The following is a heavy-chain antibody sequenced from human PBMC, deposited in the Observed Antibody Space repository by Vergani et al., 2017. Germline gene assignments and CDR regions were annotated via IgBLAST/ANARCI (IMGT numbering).Heavy chain of an antibody. V-gene: IGHV4-61*10. CDR2: IYYSGST. Sequence: QVQLQESGPGLVKPSQTLSLTCTVSGGSISSGSYYWSWIRQPAGKGLEWIGYIYYSGSTNYNPSLKSRVTISVDTSKNQFSLKLSSVTAADTAVYYCARDGSTGYDFWSGYFIGWFDPWGQGTLVTVSS. D-gene: IGHD3-3*01. CDR1: GGSISSGSYY. CDR3: ARDGSTGYDFWSGYFIGWFDP. J-gene: IGHJ5*02.